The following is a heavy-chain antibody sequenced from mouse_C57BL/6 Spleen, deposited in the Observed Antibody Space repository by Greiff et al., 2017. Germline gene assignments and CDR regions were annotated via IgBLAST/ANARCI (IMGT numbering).Heavy chain of an antibody. CDR1: GYSFTDYN. V-gene: IGHV1-39*01. CDR2: LNPNYGTT. D-gene: IGHD5-5*01. J-gene: IGHJ4*01. Sequence: EVQLQQSGPELVKPGASVKISCKASGYSFTDYNMNWVKQSNGKSLEWIGVLNPNYGTTSYTQTFKGKATLTVEQSSSTACIQLNSLTSEDSAVYYCARSPYYLYAMDYWGQGTSVTVSS. CDR3: ARSPYYLYAMDY.